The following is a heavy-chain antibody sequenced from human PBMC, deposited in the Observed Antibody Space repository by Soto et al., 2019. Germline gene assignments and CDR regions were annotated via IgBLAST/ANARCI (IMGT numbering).Heavy chain of an antibody. CDR3: ANHPYHYASRXPPAS. Sequence: PGGSLKLACAGSGVCFDDYAMHCVRQAPGKGLEWVSGIGWDGDSTGYADSVKGRFKISRDNAKNSLYLQMNSLRAEDTAVYYCANHPYHYASRXPPASWGQGT. CDR2: IGWDGDST. J-gene: IGHJ5*02. CDR1: GVCFDDYA. D-gene: IGHD3-22*01. V-gene: IGHV3-9*01.